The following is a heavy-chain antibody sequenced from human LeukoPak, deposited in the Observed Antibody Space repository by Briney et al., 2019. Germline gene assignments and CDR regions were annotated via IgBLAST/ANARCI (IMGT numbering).Heavy chain of an antibody. CDR2: IIPIFGTA. Sequence: GASVKVSCKASGGTFSSYAISWVRQAPGQGLEWMGGIIPIFGTANYAQKFQGRVTITADESTSTAYMELSSLRSEDTAVYYCARDTILNSIAVAGSFDYWGQGTLVIVSS. CDR3: ARDTILNSIAVAGSFDY. J-gene: IGHJ4*02. V-gene: IGHV1-69*13. CDR1: GGTFSSYA. D-gene: IGHD6-19*01.